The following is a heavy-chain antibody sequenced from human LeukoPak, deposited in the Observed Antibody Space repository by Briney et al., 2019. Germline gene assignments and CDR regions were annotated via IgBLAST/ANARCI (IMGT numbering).Heavy chain of an antibody. CDR3: AARQMPGYSYGHYYFDY. CDR2: INHSGST. Sequence: KPSETLSLTCAVYGGSFSGYYWSWIRQPPGKGLEWIGEINHSGSTNYNPSLKSRVTISVDTSKNQFSLKLSSVTAADTAVYYGAARQMPGYSYGHYYFDYWGQGTLVTVSS. D-gene: IGHD5-18*01. CDR1: GGSFSGYY. V-gene: IGHV4-34*01. J-gene: IGHJ4*02.